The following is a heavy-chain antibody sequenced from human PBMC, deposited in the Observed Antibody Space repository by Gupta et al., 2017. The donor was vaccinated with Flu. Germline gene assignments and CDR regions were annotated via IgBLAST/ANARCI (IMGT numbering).Heavy chain of an antibody. Sequence: AKGGGREAREEGVWWGSTNSNSDGNTNYEDSVMGRFTISRNDSKNTMYLQTNSLRNADTAVYYYGKGGFCSGNTCLRAFDIWGQGTMVTVSS. CDR3: GKGGFCSGNTCLRAFDI. CDR1: A. J-gene: IGHJ3*02. CDR2: NSNSDGNT. D-gene: IGHD2-15*01. V-gene: IGHV3-23*01.